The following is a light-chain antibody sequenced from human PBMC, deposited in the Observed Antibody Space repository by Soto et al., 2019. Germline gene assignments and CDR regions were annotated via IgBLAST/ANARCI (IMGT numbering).Light chain of an antibody. CDR3: LKYNRVLET. Sequence: DIQMTQSPSSLSASVGDRVTITCRASQGISNYLAWYQQKPGKVPKDLIYAASTLQSGVPSRFSRSGSGTCFTLTITRRHPEDFATYYCLKYNRVLETFGQGTKVEIK. CDR2: AAS. J-gene: IGKJ1*01. CDR1: QGISNY. V-gene: IGKV1-27*01.